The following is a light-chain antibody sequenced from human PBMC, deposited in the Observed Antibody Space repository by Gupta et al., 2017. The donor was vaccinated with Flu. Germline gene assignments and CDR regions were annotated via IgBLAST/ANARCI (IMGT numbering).Light chain of an antibody. CDR1: ALPKQF. J-gene: IGLJ2*01. CDR3: QSADSTETYVV. Sequence: SYELTQPTSVSVSPGQTARIPCSGDALPKQFAYWYQQKPGQPPVLVIYKDSERPSGIPERFSGSTSGTTVTLTISGVQAEDEADYYCQSADSTETYVVFGGGTKLTVL. V-gene: IGLV3-25*03. CDR2: KDS.